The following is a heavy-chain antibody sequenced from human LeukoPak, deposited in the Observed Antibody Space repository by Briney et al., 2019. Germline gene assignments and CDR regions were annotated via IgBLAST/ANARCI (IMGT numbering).Heavy chain of an antibody. J-gene: IGHJ4*02. Sequence: PAESLTLTCAASGFTFSSHGMSWVRQAPGKGLEWVSIISESGGSTLYADSVKGRFTISRDNSKNTLYLQMISLRAEDTAVYYGARGSGSPEYWGQGTLVTVSS. CDR2: ISESGGST. CDR1: GFTFSSHG. V-gene: IGHV3-23*01. CDR3: ARGSGSPEY. D-gene: IGHD3-10*01.